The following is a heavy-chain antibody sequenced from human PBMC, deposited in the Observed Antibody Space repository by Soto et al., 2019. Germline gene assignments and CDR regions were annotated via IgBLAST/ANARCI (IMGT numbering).Heavy chain of an antibody. D-gene: IGHD3-3*01. CDR3: ARSRLETYYDFWSGYHFFDY. Sequence: ASVKVSCKASGYTFTSYGISWVRQAPGQGLEWMGWISAYNGNTNYAQKFQGRVTMTRDTSTSTVYMELSSLRSEDTAVYYCARSRLETYYDFWSGYHFFDYWGQGTLVTVSS. CDR2: ISAYNGNT. V-gene: IGHV1-18*01. J-gene: IGHJ4*02. CDR1: GYTFTSYG.